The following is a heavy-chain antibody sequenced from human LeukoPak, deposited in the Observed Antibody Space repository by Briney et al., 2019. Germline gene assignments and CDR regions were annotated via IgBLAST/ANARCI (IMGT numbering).Heavy chain of an antibody. Sequence: ASVKVSCKASGYTFTAFHIHWVRPAPGQGLEWMGWINPNSGGKNSAQKFQGRVTMTRDTSISTVYMELTKLRSDDTAVYYCARRLGSSFSSGFDYWGQGTLVTVSS. J-gene: IGHJ4*02. CDR2: INPNSGGK. CDR3: ARRLGSSFSSGFDY. D-gene: IGHD3-16*01. CDR1: GYTFTAFH. V-gene: IGHV1-2*02.